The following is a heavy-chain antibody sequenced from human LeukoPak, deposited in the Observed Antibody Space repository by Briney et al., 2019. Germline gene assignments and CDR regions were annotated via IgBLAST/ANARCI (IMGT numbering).Heavy chain of an antibody. Sequence: SVKVSCKASGGTFSSYAISWVRQAPGQGLEWMGGIIPIFGTANYAQKFQGRVTITADESTSTAYMELSSLRSEDTAVYYCAGGVVAATWCYFDYWGQGTLVTVSS. CDR2: IIPIFGTA. V-gene: IGHV1-69*13. D-gene: IGHD3-22*01. CDR3: AGGVVAATWCYFDY. J-gene: IGHJ4*02. CDR1: GGTFSSYA.